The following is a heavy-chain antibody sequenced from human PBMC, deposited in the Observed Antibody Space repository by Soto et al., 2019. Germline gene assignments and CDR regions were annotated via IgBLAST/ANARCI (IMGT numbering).Heavy chain of an antibody. CDR1: GGAFNNYP. D-gene: IGHD2-21*02. CDR3: AIDACCCGGDCYSLVY. CDR2: IFPRLGTT. J-gene: IGHJ4*02. Sequence: SVKVSCKASGGAFNNYPISWVRQAPGQGLEWMDGIFPRLGTTTYAQKEQGRVSMTADESTSTVYMELSGLRSEDTAIYYCAIDACCCGGDCYSLVYWGQGTLVPSPQ. V-gene: IGHV1-69*13.